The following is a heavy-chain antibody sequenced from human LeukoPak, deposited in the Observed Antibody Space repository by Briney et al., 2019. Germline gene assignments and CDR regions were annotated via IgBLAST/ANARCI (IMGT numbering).Heavy chain of an antibody. CDR1: GFTFSSYG. V-gene: IGHV3-33*01. CDR3: ARDSGGGWLQPPGDY. Sequence: GGSLRLSCAASGFTFSSYGMHWVRQAPGKGLEWVAVIWYDGSNKYYADSVKGRFTISRDNSKNTLYLQMNSLRAEDTAVYYCARDSGGGWLQPPGDYWSQGTLVTVSS. D-gene: IGHD5-24*01. CDR2: IWYDGSNK. J-gene: IGHJ4*02.